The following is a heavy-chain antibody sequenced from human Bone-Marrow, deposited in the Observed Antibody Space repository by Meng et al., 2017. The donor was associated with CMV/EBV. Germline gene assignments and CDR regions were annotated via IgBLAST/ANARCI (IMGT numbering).Heavy chain of an antibody. CDR2: ISYDGSNK. CDR3: AREWSRQVSILIDY. Sequence: GESLKIPCAASGFTFSSYAMHWVRQAPGKGLEWVAVISYDGSNKYYANSVKGRFTISRDNSNTTLYLQMTSLRAEDTAGYYCAREWSRQVSILIDYWGQGTLVTVSS. D-gene: IGHD3-3*02. J-gene: IGHJ4*02. CDR1: GFTFSSYA. V-gene: IGHV3-30-3*01.